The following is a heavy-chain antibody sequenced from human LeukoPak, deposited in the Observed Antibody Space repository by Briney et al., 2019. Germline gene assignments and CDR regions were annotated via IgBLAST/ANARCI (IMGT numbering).Heavy chain of an antibody. Sequence: PSQTLSLTCTVSGDSISSGRYYWSWIRQPAGKGLEWIGHIFTSGTTDYNPSLKSRVTISIDMSKNHFSLKLTSVTAADTAVYYCARDRAGGSCYFDYWGQGTLLTVSS. J-gene: IGHJ4*02. CDR2: IFTSGTT. V-gene: IGHV4-61*09. CDR3: ARDRAGGSCYFDY. D-gene: IGHD2-15*01. CDR1: GDSISSGRYY.